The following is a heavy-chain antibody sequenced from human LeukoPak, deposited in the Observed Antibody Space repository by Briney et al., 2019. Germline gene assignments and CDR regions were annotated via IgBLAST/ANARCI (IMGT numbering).Heavy chain of an antibody. CDR2: IYNDGSAT. Sequence: QTGGSLRLSCVDSGLTFSDHWIHWVRQPPGKGLVWVSRIYNDGSATTYADSVKGRFTISRDNAKNTLYLQMNSLRAEDTAVYYCTRESGSSRFFDFWGQGTPVTVSS. V-gene: IGHV3-74*01. D-gene: IGHD6-6*01. J-gene: IGHJ4*02. CDR3: TRESGSSRFFDF. CDR1: GLTFSDHW.